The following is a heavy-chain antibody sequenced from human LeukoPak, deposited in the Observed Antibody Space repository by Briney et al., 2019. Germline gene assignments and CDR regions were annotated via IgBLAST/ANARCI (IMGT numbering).Heavy chain of an antibody. D-gene: IGHD1-26*01. J-gene: IGHJ4*02. CDR1: GFTFSSYW. V-gene: IGHV3-7*01. CDR2: IKQDGSER. Sequence: GGSLRLSCAASGFTFSSYWMSWVRQAPGKGLEWVANIKQDGSERYYVDSVKGRFTISRDNAKNSLYLQMNSLRAEDTAVYYCARGPLRAYSGSHFDHWGQGTLVTVSS. CDR3: ARGPLRAYSGSHFDH.